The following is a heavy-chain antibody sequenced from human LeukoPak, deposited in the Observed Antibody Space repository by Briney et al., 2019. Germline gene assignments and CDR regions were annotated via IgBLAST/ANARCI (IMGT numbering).Heavy chain of an antibody. CDR1: GGSISSSSYY. V-gene: IGHV4-39*07. CDR3: ARRITIFAPFDY. D-gene: IGHD3-3*01. Sequence: SETLSLTCTVSGGSISSSSYYWGWIRQPPGKGLEWIGSIYYSGSTYYNPSLKSRVTISVDTSKNQFSLKLSSVTAADTAVYYCARRITIFAPFDYWGQGTLVTVS. CDR2: IYYSGST. J-gene: IGHJ4*02.